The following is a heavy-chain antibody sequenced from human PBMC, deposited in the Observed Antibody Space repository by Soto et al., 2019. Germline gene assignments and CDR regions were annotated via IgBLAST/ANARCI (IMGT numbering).Heavy chain of an antibody. Sequence: QVQLVQSGAEVKKPGSSVKVSFKASGGTFSSYTISWVRQSPGQGIEWMGRIIPILGIANYTQKFQGRVPITADKSTSTAYMELTSLRSEDTAVYYCALERLPFDYWGKGTLVTVSS. D-gene: IGHD3-3*01. CDR2: IIPILGIA. CDR3: ALERLPFDY. V-gene: IGHV1-69*02. CDR1: GGTFSSYT. J-gene: IGHJ4*02.